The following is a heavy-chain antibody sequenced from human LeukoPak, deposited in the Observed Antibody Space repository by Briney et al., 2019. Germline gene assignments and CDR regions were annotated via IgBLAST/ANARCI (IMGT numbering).Heavy chain of an antibody. V-gene: IGHV4-30-4*01. Sequence: PSQTLSLTCTVSGGSISSDDYYWSWIRQPPGKGLEWIGHITYSGSTDYSPSLRSRVTMSVDTSKNQFSLKLNSETAAETAMYFCARGGVGGYDYFDSWGQGTLVAVSS. CDR2: ITYSGST. D-gene: IGHD5-12*01. CDR3: ARGGVGGYDYFDS. J-gene: IGHJ4*02. CDR1: GGSISSDDYY.